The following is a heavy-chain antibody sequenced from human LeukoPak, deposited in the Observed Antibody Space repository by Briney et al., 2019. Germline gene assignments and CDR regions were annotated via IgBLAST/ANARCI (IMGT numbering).Heavy chain of an antibody. Sequence: GGSLRLSCAASGFTFSSYGMHWVRQAPGKGLEWVAVISYDGSNKYYADSVKGRFTISRDNSKNTLYLQMNSLRAEDTAVYYCAKDGEAVAGISTGEIYWGQGTLVTVSS. CDR3: AKDGEAVAGISTGEIY. V-gene: IGHV3-30*18. D-gene: IGHD6-19*01. CDR2: ISYDGSNK. CDR1: GFTFSSYG. J-gene: IGHJ4*02.